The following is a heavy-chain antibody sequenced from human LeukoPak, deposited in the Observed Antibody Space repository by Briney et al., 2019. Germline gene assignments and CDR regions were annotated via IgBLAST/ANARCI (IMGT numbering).Heavy chain of an antibody. V-gene: IGHV4-39*07. Sequence: SSETLSLTCTVSGGSISGSNNYWGWIRQPPGKGLEWIWNIYYSGSTNYNPSLKSRVTISVDTSKNQFSLKLSSVTAADTAVYYCAIKMGGFDPWGQGTLVTVSS. CDR2: IYYSGST. J-gene: IGHJ5*02. CDR1: GGSISGSNNY. CDR3: AIKMGGFDP. D-gene: IGHD1-26*01.